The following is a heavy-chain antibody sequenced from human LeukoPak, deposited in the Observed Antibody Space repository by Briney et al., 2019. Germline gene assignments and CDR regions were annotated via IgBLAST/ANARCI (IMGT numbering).Heavy chain of an antibody. CDR2: IYHSGST. J-gene: IGHJ5*02. V-gene: IGHV4-38-2*02. Sequence: PSETLSLTCTVSGYSISSGYYWGWIRQPPGKGLEWIGSIYHSGSTYYNPSLKSRVTISVDTSKNQFSLKLSSVTAADTAVYYCARTWLRSGWFDPWGQGTLVTVSS. CDR1: GYSISSGYY. D-gene: IGHD5-12*01. CDR3: ARTWLRSGWFDP.